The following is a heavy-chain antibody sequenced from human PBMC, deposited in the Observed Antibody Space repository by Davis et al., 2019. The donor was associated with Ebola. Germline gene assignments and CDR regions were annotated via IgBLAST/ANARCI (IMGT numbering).Heavy chain of an antibody. CDR1: GYTFTTYY. CDR3: ARFGTEYYYDRGDY. D-gene: IGHD3-22*01. Sequence: ASVKVSCKASGYTFTTYYMHWVRRAPGQGLEWMGIIDPSDGSTSYPQKFQGRVTITRDTSASTAYMELSSLRSDDTAVYYCARFGTEYYYDRGDYWGQGTPVTVTS. V-gene: IGHV1-46*01. J-gene: IGHJ4*02. CDR2: IDPSDGST.